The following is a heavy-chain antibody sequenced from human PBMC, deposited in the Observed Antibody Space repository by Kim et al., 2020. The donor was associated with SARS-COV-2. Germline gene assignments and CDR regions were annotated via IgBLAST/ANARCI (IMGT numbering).Heavy chain of an antibody. CDR2: IKQDGSEK. CDR3: ARDHLTDFWSGYYSFDY. J-gene: IGHJ4*02. D-gene: IGHD3-3*01. CDR1: GFTFISYW. Sequence: GGSLRLSCAASGFTFISYWMSWVRQAPGKGLEWVSNIKQDGSEKYYVDSVKGRFTISRDNAKNSLYLQMNSLRAEDTAVYYCARDHLTDFWSGYYSFDYWGQGTLVTVSS. V-gene: IGHV3-7*03.